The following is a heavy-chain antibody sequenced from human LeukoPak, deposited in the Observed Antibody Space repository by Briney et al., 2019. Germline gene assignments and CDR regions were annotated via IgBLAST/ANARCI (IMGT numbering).Heavy chain of an antibody. J-gene: IGHJ5*02. V-gene: IGHV3-53*01. Sequence: GGSLRLSCAASGFTVSSNYMSWVRQAPGKGLEWVSVIYSDGSTYYADSVKGRFTISRGNPKNTLYLQMNSLRAEDTAVYYCARTQGVVGAADSWGQGTLVTVSS. CDR2: IYSDGST. CDR1: GFTVSSNY. D-gene: IGHD1-26*01. CDR3: ARTQGVVGAADS.